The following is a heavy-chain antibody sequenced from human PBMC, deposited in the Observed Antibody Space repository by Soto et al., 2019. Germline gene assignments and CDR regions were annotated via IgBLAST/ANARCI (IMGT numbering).Heavy chain of an antibody. V-gene: IGHV4-59*01. CDR1: GGSISSYY. J-gene: IGHJ5*02. CDR3: AREAGGYDFWSGYYFGFDP. D-gene: IGHD3-3*01. CDR2: IYYSGST. Sequence: SETLSLTCTVSGGSISSYYWSWIRQPPGKGLERIGYIYYSGSTNYNPSLKSRVTISVDTSKNQFSLKLSSVTAADTAVYYCAREAGGYDFWSGYYFGFDPWGQGTLVTVSS.